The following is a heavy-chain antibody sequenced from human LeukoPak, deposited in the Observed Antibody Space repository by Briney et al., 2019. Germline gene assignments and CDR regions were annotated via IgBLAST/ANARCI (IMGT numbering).Heavy chain of an antibody. Sequence: GASVKVSCXASGGTFSSYAISWVRQARGQGLEWMARIIPIFGTANYAQKFQGRVTITTDESTSTAYMELSSLRSEDTAVYYCASRDNWFDPWGQGTLVTVSS. V-gene: IGHV1-69*05. CDR1: GGTFSSYA. J-gene: IGHJ5*02. CDR2: IIPIFGTA. CDR3: ASRDNWFDP.